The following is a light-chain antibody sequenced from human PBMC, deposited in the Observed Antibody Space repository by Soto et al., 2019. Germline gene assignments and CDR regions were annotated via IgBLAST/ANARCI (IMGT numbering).Light chain of an antibody. CDR1: QDIRKD. V-gene: IGKV1-6*01. CDR3: LQDFNYPRT. J-gene: IGKJ1*01. CDR2: AAS. Sequence: AIQMTQSPSSVSASVGDIVTITCRASQDIRKDLGWYQQKPGQAPKLLIYAASSLQSGVPSRFSGSGSGTDFTLTISSLQPEDFATYYCLQDFNYPRTFGQGTKVDIK.